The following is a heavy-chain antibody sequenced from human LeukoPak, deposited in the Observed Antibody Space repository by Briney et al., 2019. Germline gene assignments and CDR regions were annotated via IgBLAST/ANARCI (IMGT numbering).Heavy chain of an antibody. CDR3: ARAGWLRNWFDP. V-gene: IGHV4-39*07. J-gene: IGHJ5*02. Sequence: PSETLSLTCTVSGGSISSSNYYWGWIRQPPGKGLEWIGSIYYSGSTYYNPSLKSRVTISVDTSKNQFSLKLSSVTAADTAVYYCARAGWLRNWFDPWGQGTLVTVSS. CDR2: IYYSGST. D-gene: IGHD5-12*01. CDR1: GGSISSSNYY.